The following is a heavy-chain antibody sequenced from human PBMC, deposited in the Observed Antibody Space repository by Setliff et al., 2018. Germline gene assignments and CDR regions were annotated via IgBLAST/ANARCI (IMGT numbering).Heavy chain of an antibody. CDR2: IWFDGSYK. V-gene: IGHV3-33*06. J-gene: IGHJ4*02. Sequence: GGSLRLSCAASGFSFSSYGMHWVRQAPGKGLEWVAVIWFDGSYKKYADSVKGRFSIPRDNPKNMVYLQMSSLRAEDTGVYYCAKDSARGWYGALDSWGQGAPVTVSS. D-gene: IGHD6-19*01. CDR1: GFSFSSYG. CDR3: AKDSARGWYGALDS.